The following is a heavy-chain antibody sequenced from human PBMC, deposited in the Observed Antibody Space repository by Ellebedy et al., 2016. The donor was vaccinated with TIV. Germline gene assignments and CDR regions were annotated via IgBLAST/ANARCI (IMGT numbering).Heavy chain of an antibody. D-gene: IGHD2-21*02. J-gene: IGHJ4*02. Sequence: GGSLRLXXAASGFNFGDHGMSWVRQAPGKGLEWVSGINWNGGSTGYADSVKGRFTISRDNAKNSLYLQMNSLRPEDTALYHCARQNVVVTGGYYLDYWGQGTLVTVSS. CDR1: GFNFGDHG. CDR2: INWNGGST. CDR3: ARQNVVVTGGYYLDY. V-gene: IGHV3-20*01.